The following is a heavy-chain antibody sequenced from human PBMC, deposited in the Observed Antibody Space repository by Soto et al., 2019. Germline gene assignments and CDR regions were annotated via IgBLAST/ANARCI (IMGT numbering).Heavy chain of an antibody. V-gene: IGHV1-46*01. D-gene: IGHD1-26*01. CDR2: INPSGGST. CDR1: RDAITSEY. CDR3: ASSLAGALRGAFVI. J-gene: IGHJ3*02. Sequence: ASVQVCWEESRDAITSEYMLWVRPSPGQGLEWMGTINPSGGSTSYAQKFQGRVTMTRDTSTSTVYMELSSLRSEDTAVYYCASSLAGALRGAFVIWGQGTRVTVS.